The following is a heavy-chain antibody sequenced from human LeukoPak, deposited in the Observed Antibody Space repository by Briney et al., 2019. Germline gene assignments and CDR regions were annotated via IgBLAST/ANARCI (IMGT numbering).Heavy chain of an antibody. J-gene: IGHJ5*01. D-gene: IGHD2-15*01. CDR2: VSHSGTT. V-gene: IGHV4-38-2*02. CDR3: ARDGPLCSGDPCNWFDP. Sequence: NASETLSLTCTVSGYSITSGYFWGWIRQPPGKGLEWIASVSHSGTTYYNPSLKSRATISVDTSKNHFSLKLSSVTAADTAVYYCARDGPLCSGDPCNWFDPWGQGTLVTVSS. CDR1: GYSITSGYF.